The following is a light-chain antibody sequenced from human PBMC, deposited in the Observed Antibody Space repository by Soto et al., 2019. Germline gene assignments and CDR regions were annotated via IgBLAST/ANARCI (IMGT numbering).Light chain of an antibody. CDR2: GPS. CDR1: QSVSTTS. CDR3: HQRSDWTLT. V-gene: IGKV3D-20*02. J-gene: IGKJ4*01. Sequence: EIVLTHSPGTLSFSPGERAKRCCRASQSVSTTSLAWYQQKPGQAPRLLIDGPSTRATGSPDRFSGSGSATDFTLTITSLDPEDIAIYYCHQRSDWTLTFGGGTKVDI.